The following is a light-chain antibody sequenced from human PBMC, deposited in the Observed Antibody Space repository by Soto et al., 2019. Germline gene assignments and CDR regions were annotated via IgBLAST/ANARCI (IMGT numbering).Light chain of an antibody. CDR1: SSDIGAYAY. Sequence: QSALTQPASVSGSPGQSITISCTGTSSDIGAYAYVSWYQQHPGKAPKLMIFEVSDRPSGASIRFSGSKSGNTASLTISGLQTEDEADYYCSSYTDTGHVVFGRGTKLTVL. V-gene: IGLV2-14*01. CDR2: EVS. CDR3: SSYTDTGHVV. J-gene: IGLJ2*01.